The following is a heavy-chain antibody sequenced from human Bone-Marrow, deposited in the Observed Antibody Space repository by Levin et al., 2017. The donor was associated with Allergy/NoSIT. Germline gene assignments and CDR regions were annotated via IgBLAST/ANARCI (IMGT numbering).Heavy chain of an antibody. J-gene: IGHJ4*02. V-gene: IGHV3-23*01. CDR2: ISGSGGST. Sequence: GGSLRLSCAASGFTFSSYAMSWVRQAPGKGLEWVSAISGSGGSTYYADSVKGRFTISRDNSKNTLYLQMNSLRAEDTAVYYCAKSYCSSTSCYRRVNYFDYWGQGTLVTVSS. CDR1: GFTFSSYA. D-gene: IGHD2-2*02. CDR3: AKSYCSSTSCYRRVNYFDY.